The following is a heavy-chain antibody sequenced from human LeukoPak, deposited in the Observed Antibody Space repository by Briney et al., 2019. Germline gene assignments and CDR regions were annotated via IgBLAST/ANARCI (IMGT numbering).Heavy chain of an antibody. D-gene: IGHD3-22*01. Sequence: GGSLRLSCAASGFTFSSYGMHWVRQAPGKGLEWVAVIWYDGSNKYYADSVKGRFAISRDNSKNTLYLQMNSLRAEDTAVYYCARGTHYYDSSGYWGALDIWGQGTMVTVSS. CDR3: ARGTHYYDSSGYWGALDI. CDR2: IWYDGSNK. V-gene: IGHV3-33*01. J-gene: IGHJ3*02. CDR1: GFTFSSYG.